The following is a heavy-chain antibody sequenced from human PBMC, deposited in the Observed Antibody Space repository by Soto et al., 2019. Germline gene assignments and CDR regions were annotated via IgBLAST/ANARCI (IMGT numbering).Heavy chain of an antibody. Sequence: SETLSLTCTVSGGSISSSSYYRGWIRQPPGKGQEWIGSIYYSGSTYYNTSLKSRVTISVDTSKNQFSLKLSSVTAADTDVYYFAGRLYYDISGFEGSGMDVWGQGTTVTVSS. D-gene: IGHD3-22*01. CDR1: GGSISSSSYY. J-gene: IGHJ6*02. CDR3: AGRLYYDISGFEGSGMDV. V-gene: IGHV4-39*01. CDR2: IYYSGST.